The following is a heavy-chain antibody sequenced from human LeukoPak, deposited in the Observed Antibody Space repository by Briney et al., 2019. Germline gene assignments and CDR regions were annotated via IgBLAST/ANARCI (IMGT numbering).Heavy chain of an antibody. V-gene: IGHV1-18*01. CDR3: ARFYYDFWSAYYYYYYMDV. CDR2: ISADNGNT. Sequence: GASVKVSCKSSGYTFTRYGISWVRQAPGQGLEWMGWISADNGNTNYAQKFQGRVTMTTDTSRSTAYMELRSLRSDDTAVYYCARFYYDFWSAYYYYYYMDVWGKGTTVTVSS. CDR1: GYTFTRYG. D-gene: IGHD3-3*01. J-gene: IGHJ6*03.